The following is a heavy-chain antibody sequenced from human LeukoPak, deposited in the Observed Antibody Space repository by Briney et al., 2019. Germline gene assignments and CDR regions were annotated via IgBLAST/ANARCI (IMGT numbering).Heavy chain of an antibody. CDR3: AAMIGYFDY. CDR1: GGSISSGNYY. V-gene: IGHV4-61*02. Sequence: SETLSLTCTVSGGSISSGNYYWSWIRQPAGKALEWIGRMYTSGSTNYNPSLKSRVTISRDTSKNQFSLKLSSVTAADTAVYYCAAMIGYFDYWGQGTLVTVSS. J-gene: IGHJ4*02. D-gene: IGHD3-22*01. CDR2: MYTSGST.